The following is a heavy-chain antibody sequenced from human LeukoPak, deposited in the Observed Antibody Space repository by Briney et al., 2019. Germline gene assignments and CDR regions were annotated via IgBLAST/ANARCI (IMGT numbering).Heavy chain of an antibody. Sequence: GGSLRLSCAASGFTFSSYWMSWVRQAPGKGLEWVANITQDGSKKYYVDSVKGRFTISRDNAKNSLYLQMNSLRAEDTAVYYCALKGGYSSSFDYWGEGTLVSVSS. V-gene: IGHV3-7*03. CDR1: GFTFSSYW. CDR3: ALKGGYSSSFDY. CDR2: ITQDGSKK. D-gene: IGHD6-13*01. J-gene: IGHJ4*02.